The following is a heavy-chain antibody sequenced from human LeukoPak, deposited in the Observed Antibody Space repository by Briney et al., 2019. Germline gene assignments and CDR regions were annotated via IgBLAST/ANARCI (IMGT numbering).Heavy chain of an antibody. Sequence: ASVKVSCKASGYTFTNNYLHWVRQAPGQGLEWMGMIYPRDGSTSYAQNFQGRVTVTRDTSTTTVHMELRGLRSEDTAVYYCARDQEGFDCWGQGTVVTVSS. CDR1: GYTFTNNY. J-gene: IGHJ4*02. V-gene: IGHV1-46*01. CDR2: IYPRDGST. CDR3: ARDQEGFDC.